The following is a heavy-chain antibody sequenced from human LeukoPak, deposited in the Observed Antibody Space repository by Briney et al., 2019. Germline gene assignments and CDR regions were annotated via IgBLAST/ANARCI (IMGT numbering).Heavy chain of an antibody. V-gene: IGHV4-34*01. D-gene: IGHD4-23*01. J-gene: IGHJ4*02. Sequence: SETLSLTCAVYGGSFSGYYWSWIRQPPGKGLEWIEEINHSGSTNYNPSLKSRVTISVDTSKNQFSLKLSSVTAADTAVYYCARERTTVVQKRVFDYWGQGTLVTVSS. CDR3: ARERTTVVQKRVFDY. CDR1: GGSFSGYY. CDR2: INHSGST.